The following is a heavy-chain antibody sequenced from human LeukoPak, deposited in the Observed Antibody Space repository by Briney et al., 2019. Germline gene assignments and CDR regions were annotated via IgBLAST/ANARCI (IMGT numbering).Heavy chain of an antibody. CDR3: AKDAGHYSDFYYYHMDV. CDR1: GFTFSSYG. J-gene: IGHJ6*03. D-gene: IGHD4-11*01. Sequence: PGGSLRLSCAASGFTFSSYGMHWVRQAPGKGLEWVAVISYDGSNKYYADSVKGRFTISRDNSNNALYLQMNSLRGEDTGVYYCAKDAGHYSDFYYYHMDVWGKGTTVIVSS. V-gene: IGHV3-30*18. CDR2: ISYDGSNK.